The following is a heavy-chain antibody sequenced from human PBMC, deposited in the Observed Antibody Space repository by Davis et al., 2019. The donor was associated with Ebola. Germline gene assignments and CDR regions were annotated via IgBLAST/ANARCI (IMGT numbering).Heavy chain of an antibody. CDR3: ARVTFEYSSPYNYYFDY. D-gene: IGHD6-6*01. CDR2: INPNSGGT. CDR1: GYTFTGYY. Sequence: ASVKVSCKASGYTFTGYYMHWVRQAPGQGLEWMGWINPNSGGTNYAQKFQGRVTMTRDTSISTAYMELSRLRSDDTAVYYCARVTFEYSSPYNYYFDYWGQGTLVTVSS. J-gene: IGHJ4*02. V-gene: IGHV1-2*02.